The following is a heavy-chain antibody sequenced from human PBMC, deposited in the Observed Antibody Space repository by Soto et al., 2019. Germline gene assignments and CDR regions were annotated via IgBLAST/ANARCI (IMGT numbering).Heavy chain of an antibody. J-gene: IGHJ4*02. V-gene: IGHV4-34*01. Sequence: WKASETLSLTCAVYGGSFSAYYWSWIRQPPGKGLEWIGEINHSGGTSYNPSLKSRVIILVETTNRQFYLKLTSVTAADRAVYYSARGSVDTVRTSGYNEYRGQGPPGSVSS. CDR2: INHSGGT. CDR3: ARGSVDTVRTSGYNEY. CDR1: GGSFSAYY. D-gene: IGHD3-22*01.